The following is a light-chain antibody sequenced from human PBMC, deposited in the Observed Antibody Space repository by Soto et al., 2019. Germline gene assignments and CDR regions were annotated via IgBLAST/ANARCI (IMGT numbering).Light chain of an antibody. CDR2: GAS. CDR1: QSVGSSY. V-gene: IGKV3-20*01. CDR3: QQYVSSPPWT. Sequence: DIVLTRSPGTLSLSPGETATLSCRASQSVGSSYLAWYQQKPGQAPRLLIYGASRRATGIPDRFSGSGSGTDFTLIISTLEPEDFAVYYCQQYVSSPPWTFGQGTKVDIK. J-gene: IGKJ2*02.